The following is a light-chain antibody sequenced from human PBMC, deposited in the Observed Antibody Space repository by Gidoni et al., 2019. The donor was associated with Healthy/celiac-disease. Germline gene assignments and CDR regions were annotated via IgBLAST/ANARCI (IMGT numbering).Light chain of an antibody. J-gene: IGKJ3*01. CDR2: GAS. CDR1: QSVSSN. Sequence: ELVMTQSPATLSVSPGERATLSCRASQSVSSNLAWHQQKPGQAPRLLIYGASTRATGIPARFSGSGSGTEFTLTISSLQSEDFAVYYCQQYNNWPFTFGPGTKVDIK. CDR3: QQYNNWPFT. V-gene: IGKV3-15*01.